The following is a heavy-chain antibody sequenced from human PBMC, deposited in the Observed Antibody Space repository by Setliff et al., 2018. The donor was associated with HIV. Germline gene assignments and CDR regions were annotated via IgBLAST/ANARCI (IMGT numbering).Heavy chain of an antibody. CDR1: GFPFSTYG. Sequence: GSLRLSCAASGFPFSTYGMHWVRQAPGKGLEWLAVIWYDGSNKYYADSVKGRFNILRDDSKKTVDLQMNSLRADDTAVYYCVKDVVKFWSGSGALDFWGPGTLVTVSS. CDR3: VKDVVKFWSGSGALDF. D-gene: IGHD3-3*01. J-gene: IGHJ4*02. V-gene: IGHV3-33*06. CDR2: IWYDGSNK.